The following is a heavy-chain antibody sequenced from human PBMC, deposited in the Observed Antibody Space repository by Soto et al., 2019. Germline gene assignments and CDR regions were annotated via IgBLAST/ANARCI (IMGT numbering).Heavy chain of an antibody. J-gene: IGHJ3*01. CDR1: GDSISTYY. Sequence: QVQLQESGPGLMKPSETLSLTCTVTGDSISTYYWSWIRQSPEKGLEWIGYIYHTGRTNYSPSLRSRVTMSVDTSRNQFSLRLTSLTAADTAVYYCAILVFGSSSGAFDVWGQGTRVTVSS. CDR3: AILVFGSSSGAFDV. CDR2: IYHTGRT. D-gene: IGHD6-6*01. V-gene: IGHV4-59*08.